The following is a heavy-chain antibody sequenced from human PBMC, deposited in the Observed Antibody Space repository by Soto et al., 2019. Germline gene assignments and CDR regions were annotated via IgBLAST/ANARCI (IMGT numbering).Heavy chain of an antibody. J-gene: IGHJ4*02. CDR1: GYTFTSYG. V-gene: IGHV1-18*04. CDR3: ARDYCSSTSCFFDY. CDR2: ISAYNGNT. D-gene: IGHD2-2*01. Sequence: ASVKVSCKASGYTFTSYGISWVRQAPGRGLEWMGWISAYNGNTNYAQKLQGRVTMTTDTSTSTAYMELRSLRSDDTAVYYCARDYCSSTSCFFDYWGQGTLVTVSS.